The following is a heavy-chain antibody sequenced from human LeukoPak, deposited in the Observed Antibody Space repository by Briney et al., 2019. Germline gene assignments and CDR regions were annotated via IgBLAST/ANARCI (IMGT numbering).Heavy chain of an antibody. CDR1: GGSFSGYY. J-gene: IGHJ6*02. Sequence: SETLSLTCAVYGGSFSGYYWSWIRQPPGKGLEWIGEINHSGSTNYNPSLKSRVTISVDTSKNQFSLKLSSVTAADTAVYYCARAAVLEWLLDYYYYGMDVWGQGTTVTVSS. CDR2: INHSGST. D-gene: IGHD3-3*01. V-gene: IGHV4-34*01. CDR3: ARAAVLEWLLDYYYYGMDV.